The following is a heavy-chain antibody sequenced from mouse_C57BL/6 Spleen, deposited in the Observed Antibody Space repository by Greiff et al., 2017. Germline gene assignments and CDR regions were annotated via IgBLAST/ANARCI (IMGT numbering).Heavy chain of an antibody. Sequence: EVQLQQSGTVLARPGASVKMSCKTSGYTFTSYWMHWVKQRPGQGLEWIGAIYPGNSDTSYNQKFKGKAKLTAVTSASTAYMELSSLTNEDSAVYYCTRPYDYDVGPFAYWGQGTLVTVSA. V-gene: IGHV1-5*01. D-gene: IGHD2-4*01. J-gene: IGHJ3*01. CDR1: GYTFTSYW. CDR2: IYPGNSDT. CDR3: TRPYDYDVGPFAY.